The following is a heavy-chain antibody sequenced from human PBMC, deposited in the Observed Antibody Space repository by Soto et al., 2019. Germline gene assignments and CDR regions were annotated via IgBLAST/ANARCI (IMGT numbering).Heavy chain of an antibody. CDR3: AASTRSPHYYYGMDV. J-gene: IGHJ6*02. Sequence: QTQLLQSGPEVKKPGTSVKVSCRASGFAFSTSAVQWVRQARGQRLEWIGWIVVGTADTNYAQKFKERVTITTDSSKNTAYLELGSLRFDDTAVYYFAASTRSPHYYYGMDVWGQGTTVTVSS. CDR1: GFAFSTSA. V-gene: IGHV1-58*03. CDR2: IVVGTADT.